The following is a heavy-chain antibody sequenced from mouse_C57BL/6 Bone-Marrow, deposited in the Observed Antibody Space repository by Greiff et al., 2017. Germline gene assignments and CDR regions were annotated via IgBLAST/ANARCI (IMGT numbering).Heavy chain of an antibody. J-gene: IGHJ4*01. CDR2: IYPGDGDT. CDR3: ARWDDYDDGYYYAMDY. D-gene: IGHD2-4*01. V-gene: IGHV1-82*01. CDR1: GYAFSSSW. Sequence: QVQLQQSGPELVKPGASVKISCKASGYAFSSSWMNWVKQRPGKGLEWVGRIYPGDGDTNYNGKLKGKATLTADKSSSTAYMQLSSLTSEDSAVYFCARWDDYDDGYYYAMDYWGQGTSVTVSS.